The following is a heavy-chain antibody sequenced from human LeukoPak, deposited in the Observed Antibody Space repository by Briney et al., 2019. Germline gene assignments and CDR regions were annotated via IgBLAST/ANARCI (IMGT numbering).Heavy chain of an antibody. J-gene: IGHJ3*02. Sequence: GGSLRLSCAASEFTFSTYAMSWVRQAPGKGLEWVSAISGSGGSTYYADSVKGRFTISRDNSKNTLYLQMNSLRAEDTAVYYCAKVRRYYDSSGYHSLVDAFDIWGQGTMVTVSS. CDR3: AKVRRYYDSSGYHSLVDAFDI. D-gene: IGHD3-22*01. CDR1: EFTFSTYA. CDR2: ISGSGGST. V-gene: IGHV3-23*01.